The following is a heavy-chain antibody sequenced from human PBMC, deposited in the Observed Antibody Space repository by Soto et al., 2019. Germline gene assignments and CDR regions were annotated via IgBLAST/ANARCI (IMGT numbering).Heavy chain of an antibody. CDR1: GYTFTSYA. V-gene: IGHV1-3*01. D-gene: IGHD2-2*01. J-gene: IGHJ5*02. Sequence: ASVKVSCKASGYTFTSYAMHWVRQAPGQRLEWMGWINAGNGKTKYSQKFQGRVTITRDTSATTGYMELSSLSSEDTAVYYCARSNDAVAAESSSPWHWFGPWGKGTLVTTSS. CDR2: INAGNGKT. CDR3: ARSNDAVAAESSSPWHWFGP.